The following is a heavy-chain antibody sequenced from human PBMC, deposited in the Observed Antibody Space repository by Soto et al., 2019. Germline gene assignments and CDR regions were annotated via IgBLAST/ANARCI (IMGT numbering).Heavy chain of an antibody. D-gene: IGHD2-15*01. J-gene: IGHJ3*02. CDR1: GFTFSSYA. CDR3: AKDVGYCSGGSCYDSAFDS. Sequence: EVQLLESGGGLVQPGGSLRLSCAASGFTFSSYAMSWVRQAQGKGLEWVSAISGSGGSTYYADSVKGRFTISRVNSKNTLYLEMYSLRAEDTAVYYCAKDVGYCSGGSCYDSAFDSWGLGIMVTVSS. CDR2: ISGSGGST. V-gene: IGHV3-23*01.